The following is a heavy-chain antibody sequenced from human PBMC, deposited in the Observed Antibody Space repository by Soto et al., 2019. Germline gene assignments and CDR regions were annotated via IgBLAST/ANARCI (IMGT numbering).Heavy chain of an antibody. CDR1: GYTFTGYY. Sequence: ASVKVSCKASGYTFTGYYMHWVRQAPGQGLEWMGWINPNSGDTNYAQKFQGWVTMTRDTSISTAYMELSRLRSDDTAVYYCARDLGIAARPNGIGYYYGMDVWVQGDTVTLAS. CDR3: ARDLGIAARPNGIGYYYGMDV. V-gene: IGHV1-2*04. D-gene: IGHD6-6*01. CDR2: INPNSGDT. J-gene: IGHJ6*02.